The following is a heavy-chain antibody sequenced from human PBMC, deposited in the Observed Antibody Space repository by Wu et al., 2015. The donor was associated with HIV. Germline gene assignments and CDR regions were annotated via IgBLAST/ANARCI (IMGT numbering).Heavy chain of an antibody. J-gene: IGHJ6*02. CDR1: GGTLRNHA. CDR3: ARELADKRTMVRGVTDYGMDV. V-gene: IGHV1-69*13. Sequence: QVQLVQSGAEVKKPGSSVKVSCRASGGTLRNHAVTWVRQAPGQGLEWMGRIIPISGTTNYAQKFQGRVTIIADKPTNTAYMELSSLRSDDTAVYYCARELADKRTMVRGVTDYGMDVWGQGP. D-gene: IGHD3-10*01. CDR2: IIPISGTT.